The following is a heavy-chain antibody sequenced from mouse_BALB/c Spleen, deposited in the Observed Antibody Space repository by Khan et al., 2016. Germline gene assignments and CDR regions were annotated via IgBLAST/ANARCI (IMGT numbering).Heavy chain of an antibody. CDR1: GYTFTTYW. J-gene: IGHJ2*01. CDR2: IYPGDDDT. Sequence: QVQLQQSGAELTRPGASVKLSCKTSGYTFTTYWIQWVRQRPGQGLEWIGAIYPGDDDTRNTQKFKGKATLTADKSSNTAYMQLSSLASEDSAVYYCARSGGNYFFDYGGQGATLTVSS. D-gene: IGHD2-1*01. CDR3: ARSGGNYFFDY. V-gene: IGHV1-87*01.